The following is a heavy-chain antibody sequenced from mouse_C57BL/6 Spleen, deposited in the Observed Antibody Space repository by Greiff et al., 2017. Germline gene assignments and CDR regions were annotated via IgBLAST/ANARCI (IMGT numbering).Heavy chain of an antibody. CDR1: GYTFTSYW. CDR2: IDPSDSYT. Sequence: QVQLQQPGAELVRPGTSVTLSCKASGYTFTSYWMHWVKQRPGQGLEWIGVIDPSDSYTNYNQKFKGKATLTVDTSSSTAYMQLSSLTSEDSAFYYCARDHDYDWGQGTLVTVSA. CDR3: ARDHDYD. D-gene: IGHD2-4*01. V-gene: IGHV1-59*01. J-gene: IGHJ3*01.